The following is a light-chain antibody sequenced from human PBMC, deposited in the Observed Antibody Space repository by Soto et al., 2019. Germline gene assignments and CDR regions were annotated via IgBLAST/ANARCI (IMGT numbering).Light chain of an antibody. V-gene: IGKV3-20*01. J-gene: IGKJ1*01. CDR2: GAS. CDR3: QQYGSSPRT. CDR1: QSVSSSY. Sequence: ENVLTQSPGTLSLSPREKANLSCRTSQSVSSSYLAWYQQKPGQAPRLLIYGASSRATGIPDRFSGSGSGTDFTLTISRLEPEDFAVYYCQQYGSSPRTFGQGTKVDIK.